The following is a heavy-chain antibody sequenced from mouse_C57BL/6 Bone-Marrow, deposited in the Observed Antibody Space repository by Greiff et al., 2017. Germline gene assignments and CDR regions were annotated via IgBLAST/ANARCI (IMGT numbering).Heavy chain of an antibody. D-gene: IGHD1-3*01. V-gene: IGHV5-17*01. CDR3: ARLNWFYAMYY. Sequence: EVKLVESGGGLVKPGGSLKLSCAASGFTFSDYGMHWVRQAPEKGLEWVAYISSGSRNIYYADTVKGRFTISRDNAKNNLFLQMTSLRSEDTAMYYCARLNWFYAMYYWGQGTSVTVSS. CDR2: ISSGSRNI. J-gene: IGHJ4*01. CDR1: GFTFSDYG.